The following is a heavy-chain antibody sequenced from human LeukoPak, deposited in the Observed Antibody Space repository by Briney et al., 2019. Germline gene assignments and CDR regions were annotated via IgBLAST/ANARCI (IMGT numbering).Heavy chain of an antibody. D-gene: IGHD5-18*01. CDR3: AREITGYSYGSRGKDWFDP. CDR1: GGSISSSSYY. J-gene: IGHJ5*02. Sequence: SETLSLTCTVSGGSISSSSYYWGWIRQPPGKGLEWIGSIYYSGSTYYNPPLKSRVAISVDTSKNQFSLKLSSVTAADTAVYYCAREITGYSYGSRGKDWFDPWGQGTLVTVSS. V-gene: IGHV4-39*07. CDR2: IYYSGST.